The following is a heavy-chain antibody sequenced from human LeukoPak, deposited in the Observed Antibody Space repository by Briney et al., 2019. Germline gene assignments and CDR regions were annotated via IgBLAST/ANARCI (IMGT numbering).Heavy chain of an antibody. CDR2: IYYSGST. CDR1: GVSISSSNSY. J-gene: IGHJ4*02. CDR3: ARLSGSGSYFSSVIYFDY. Sequence: SETLSLTCTVSGVSISSSNSYWGWIRQPPGKGLEWIGSIYYSGSTYYNPSLKSRVTISVDTSKNQFSLKLSSVTAADTAVYYCARLSGSGSYFSSVIYFDYWGQGTLVTVSS. D-gene: IGHD3-10*01. V-gene: IGHV4-39*01.